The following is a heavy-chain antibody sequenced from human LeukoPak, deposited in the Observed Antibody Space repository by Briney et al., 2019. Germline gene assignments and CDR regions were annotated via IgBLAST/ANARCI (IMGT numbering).Heavy chain of an antibody. CDR3: PKDRLGGGPASSFAS. CDR1: GFTFSSYG. D-gene: IGHD3-16*01. Sequence: PGGSLRLSCAASGFTFSSYGMHWVRQAPGKGLEWVAVISYDGSNKYYADSVRGRFTISRDNSKNTLYLQMNSLRAEDTAVYYCPKDRLGGGPASSFASWAQATLAT. J-gene: IGHJ4*02. V-gene: IGHV3-30*18. CDR2: ISYDGSNK.